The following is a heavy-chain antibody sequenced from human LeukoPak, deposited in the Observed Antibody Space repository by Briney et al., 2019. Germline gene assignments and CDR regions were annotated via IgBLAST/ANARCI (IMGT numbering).Heavy chain of an antibody. Sequence: SSETLSLTCSVSGGSISSYFWSWIRQPPGEGLEWIGYIYNSGNTNYNPSLKSRVTISVDTSKNQFSLKLTSVTAADTAVYYCARYRAFDIWGRGTLVTVSS. CDR1: GGSISSYF. CDR3: ARYRAFDI. V-gene: IGHV4-59*01. J-gene: IGHJ3*02. CDR2: IYNSGNT.